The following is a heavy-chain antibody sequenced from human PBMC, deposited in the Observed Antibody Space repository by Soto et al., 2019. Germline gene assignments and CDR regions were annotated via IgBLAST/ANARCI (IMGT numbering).Heavy chain of an antibody. V-gene: IGHV3-23*01. Sequence: DVQLLESGGGLVQPEGSLRLSCAASGFTFSSYAMGWVRQGPGKGLEWVAVVSIGGSTHYADSVRGRFTISGDNSKNTLPLQMNSLTAEDTAVYFCAKRRGAGGHFDYCGQGALVTVSS. CDR2: VSIGGST. J-gene: IGHJ4*02. D-gene: IGHD2-15*01. CDR3: AKRRGAGGHFDY. CDR1: GFTFSSYA.